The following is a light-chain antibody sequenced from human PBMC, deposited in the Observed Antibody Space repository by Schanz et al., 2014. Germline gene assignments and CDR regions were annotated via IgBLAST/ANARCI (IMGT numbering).Light chain of an antibody. CDR1: SSDVGGYNY. Sequence: QSALTQPPSASGSPGQSVAISCTGTSSDVGGYNYVSWYQQHPGKVPKLMIYDVSDRPSGVSNRFSGSKSGNTASLTISGLQAEDEADYYCCSYAGSYTVFGGGTKLTVL. V-gene: IGLV2-11*01. CDR2: DVS. CDR3: CSYAGSYTV. J-gene: IGLJ2*01.